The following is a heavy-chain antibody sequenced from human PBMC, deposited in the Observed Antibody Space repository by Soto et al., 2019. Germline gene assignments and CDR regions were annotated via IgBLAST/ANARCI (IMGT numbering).Heavy chain of an antibody. CDR2: IYWDDDK. D-gene: IGHD3-3*01. Sequence: QIILNESGPTQVKPRQTLTLTCTFSGFSLTTSGVGVGWIRQSPGKAPEWLALIYWDDDKRYSPSLKSRLTITKDSSKNQVVLTMADLDPADTATYYCAHRVLRTVFGLVTTTAIYFDFWSQGTPVPVSS. V-gene: IGHV2-5*02. J-gene: IGHJ4*02. CDR3: AHRVLRTVFGLVTTTAIYFDF. CDR1: GFSLTTSGVG.